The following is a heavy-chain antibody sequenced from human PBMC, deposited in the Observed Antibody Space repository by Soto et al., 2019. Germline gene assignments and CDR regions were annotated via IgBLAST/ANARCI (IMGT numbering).Heavy chain of an antibody. J-gene: IGHJ5*01. Sequence: TLSLTCSVSGDSISTVDYFWAWIRQPPGQALEYIGYIYKTTTTYYNPSFESRVAISLDTSKSQFSLNVTSVTAADTAVYFCARGRYCLTGRCFPNWFDSWGQGTLVTVSS. CDR1: GDSISTVDYF. D-gene: IGHD2-15*01. CDR2: IYKTTTT. CDR3: ARGRYCLTGRCFPNWFDS. V-gene: IGHV4-30-4*01.